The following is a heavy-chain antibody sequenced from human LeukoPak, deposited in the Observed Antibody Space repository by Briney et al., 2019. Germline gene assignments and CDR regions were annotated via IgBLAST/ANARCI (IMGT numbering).Heavy chain of an antibody. V-gene: IGHV3-23*01. CDR2: ISGSGGST. Sequence: PGGSLRLSCAASGFTFSSYAMSWVRQAPGKGLEWVSAISGSGGSTYYADSVKGRFTISRDNSKNTLYLQMNSLRAEDTAVYYCAKDWGLWFGELFPRNWFDPWGQGTLVTVSS. J-gene: IGHJ5*02. D-gene: IGHD3-10*01. CDR3: AKDWGLWFGELFPRNWFDP. CDR1: GFTFSSYA.